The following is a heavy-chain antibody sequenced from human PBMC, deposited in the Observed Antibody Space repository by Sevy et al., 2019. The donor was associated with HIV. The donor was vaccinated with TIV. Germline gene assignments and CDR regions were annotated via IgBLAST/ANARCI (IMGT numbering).Heavy chain of an antibody. Sequence: SETLSLTCTVPGDSISSGGYYWSWIPQPAGRGLEWIGRIYISGSTNYNPSLKSRVTISLDTSKNQFSLKLSSVTAADTAVYYCARYYYESSGYNYFDYWGQGTLVTVSS. CDR2: IYISGST. CDR1: GDSISSGGYY. V-gene: IGHV4-61*02. J-gene: IGHJ4*02. CDR3: ARYYYESSGYNYFDY. D-gene: IGHD3-22*01.